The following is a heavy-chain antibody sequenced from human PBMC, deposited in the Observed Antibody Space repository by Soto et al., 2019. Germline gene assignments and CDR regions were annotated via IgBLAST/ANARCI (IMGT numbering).Heavy chain of an antibody. Sequence: EVQLVESGGGLVKPGGSLRLSCAASGFTFSSYSLNWVRQAPGEGLEWISCISASSTYIYYADSVRGRFTISRDNAKNSLYLQMNSLRAEDTAVYYCARVADYGDYQKNWFDPWGQGTLVTVSS. CDR1: GFTFSSYS. CDR3: ARVADYGDYQKNWFDP. V-gene: IGHV3-21*01. J-gene: IGHJ5*02. D-gene: IGHD4-17*01. CDR2: ISASSTYI.